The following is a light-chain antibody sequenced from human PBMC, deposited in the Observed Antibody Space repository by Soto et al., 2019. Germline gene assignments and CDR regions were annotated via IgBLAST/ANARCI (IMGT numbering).Light chain of an antibody. CDR1: QSINSIY. J-gene: IGKJ1*01. V-gene: IGKV3-20*01. CDR3: QQYGSPPGWT. Sequence: EVVLTQSPGTLSLSPGERATLSCRTSQSINSIYLAWYQQKPGQAPRLLISAASSRATGIPDRFSGSGSGTDLALTLSRLEPEDFAVYYCQQYGSPPGWTFGQGTKVEIK. CDR2: AAS.